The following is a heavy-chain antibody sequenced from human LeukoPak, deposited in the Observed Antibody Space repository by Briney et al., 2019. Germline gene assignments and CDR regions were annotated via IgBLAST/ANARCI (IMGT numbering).Heavy chain of an antibody. J-gene: IGHJ4*02. Sequence: QSGGPLRLSCAASGFTFSSYAMSWVRQAPGKGLEWVSAISGSGGSTYYADSVKGRFTISRDNSKNTLYLQMNSLRAEDTAVYYCAKGRGLGIVVVPAAPSDYWGQGTLVTVSS. CDR2: ISGSGGST. CDR1: GFTFSSYA. CDR3: AKGRGLGIVVVPAAPSDY. D-gene: IGHD2-2*01. V-gene: IGHV3-23*01.